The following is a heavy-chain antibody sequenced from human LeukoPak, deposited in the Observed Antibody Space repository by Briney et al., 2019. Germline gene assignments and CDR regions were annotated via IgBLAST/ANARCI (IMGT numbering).Heavy chain of an antibody. D-gene: IGHD3-16*01. CDR2: CDSDGSGT. CDR1: GFTFSTYW. V-gene: IGHV3-74*01. Sequence: GGSLRLSCVAPGFTFSTYWMHWVRQAPGKGLMWVSRCDSDGSGTTYVDSVKGRFTVSRDNAKSTLYLQMSSLRAEDTAVYYCATSSVWGGAFNIWGQGTMVTVSS. CDR3: ATSSVWGGAFNI. J-gene: IGHJ3*02.